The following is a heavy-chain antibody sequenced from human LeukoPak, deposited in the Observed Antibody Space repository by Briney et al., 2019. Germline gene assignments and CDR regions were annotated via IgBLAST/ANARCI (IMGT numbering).Heavy chain of an antibody. V-gene: IGHV3-21*01. Sequence: GGSPRLSCAASGFTFSSYSMNWVRQAPGKGLEWVSSISSSSSYIYYADSVKGRFTISRDNAKNSLYLQMNSLRAEDTAVYYCAREYLGSSGYYYFDYWGQGTLVTVSS. D-gene: IGHD3-22*01. J-gene: IGHJ4*02. CDR2: ISSSSSYI. CDR1: GFTFSSYS. CDR3: AREYLGSSGYYYFDY.